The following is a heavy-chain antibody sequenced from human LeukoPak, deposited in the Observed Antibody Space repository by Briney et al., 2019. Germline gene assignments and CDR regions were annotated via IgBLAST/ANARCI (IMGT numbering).Heavy chain of an antibody. CDR2: ISYDGSNK. CDR1: GFTFSSYA. Sequence: GRSLRLSCAASGFTFSSYAMHWVRQAPGKGLEWVAVISYDGSNKYYADSVKGQFTISRDNSKNTLYLQMNSLRAEDTAVYLCARELGFYYYGMDVWGQGTTVTVSS. V-gene: IGHV3-30-3*01. CDR3: ARELGFYYYGMDV. D-gene: IGHD7-27*01. J-gene: IGHJ6*02.